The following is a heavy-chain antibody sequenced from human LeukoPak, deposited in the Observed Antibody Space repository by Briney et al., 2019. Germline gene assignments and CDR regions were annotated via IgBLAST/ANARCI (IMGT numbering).Heavy chain of an antibody. D-gene: IGHD1-26*01. CDR3: AKDRGATQDY. CDR1: GLTFSSYA. V-gene: IGHV3-30*04. Sequence: GGSLRLSCAASGLTFSSYAMHWVRQAPGKGLEWVAVISYDGSNKYYADSMKGRFTISRDNSKNTLYLQMNSLRAEDTAVYYCAKDRGATQDYWGQGTLVTVSS. CDR2: ISYDGSNK. J-gene: IGHJ4*02.